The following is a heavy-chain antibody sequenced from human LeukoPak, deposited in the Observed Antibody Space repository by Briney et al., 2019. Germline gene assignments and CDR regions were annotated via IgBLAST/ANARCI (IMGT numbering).Heavy chain of an antibody. Sequence: PGGSLRLSCAASGFTLSSYGMHWVRQAPGKGLEWVAFIRYDGSNKYYADSVKGRFTISRDNSKNTLYLQMNSLRAEDTAVYYCARDLSATVGATEWSLYWGQGTLVTVSS. D-gene: IGHD1-26*01. CDR3: ARDLSATVGATEWSLY. J-gene: IGHJ4*02. V-gene: IGHV3-30*02. CDR2: IRYDGSNK. CDR1: GFTLSSYG.